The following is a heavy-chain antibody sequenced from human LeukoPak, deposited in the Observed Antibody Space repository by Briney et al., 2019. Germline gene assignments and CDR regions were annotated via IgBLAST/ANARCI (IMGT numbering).Heavy chain of an antibody. Sequence: GGSLRLSCAASGYSFRNYGMHWVRQAPGKGLEWVAVISDDGRNKYYTDSVRGRFTISRGNSKNMLYLQMNNLRPEDTAVYHCAKDADTATIIYWYFDLWGRGTLVTVSS. D-gene: IGHD5-18*01. V-gene: IGHV3-30*18. CDR2: ISDDGRNK. J-gene: IGHJ2*01. CDR1: GYSFRNYG. CDR3: AKDADTATIIYWYFDL.